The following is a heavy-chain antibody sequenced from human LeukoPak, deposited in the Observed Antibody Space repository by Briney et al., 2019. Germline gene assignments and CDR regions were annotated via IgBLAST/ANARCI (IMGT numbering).Heavy chain of an antibody. V-gene: IGHV1-8*01. Sequence: ASVKVSCKASGYTFTSYDINWVRQATGRGLEWMGWMNPNSGNTGYAQKFQGRVTMTRNTSISTAYMELSSLRSEDTAVYYCARGLGQWLVLYYFDYWGQGTLVTVSS. CDR2: MNPNSGNT. J-gene: IGHJ4*02. CDR3: ARGLGQWLVLYYFDY. D-gene: IGHD6-19*01. CDR1: GYTFTSYD.